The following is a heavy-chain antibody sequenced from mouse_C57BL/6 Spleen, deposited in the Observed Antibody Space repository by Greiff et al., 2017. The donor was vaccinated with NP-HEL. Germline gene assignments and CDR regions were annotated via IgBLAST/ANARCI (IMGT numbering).Heavy chain of an antibody. D-gene: IGHD1-1*01. J-gene: IGHJ2*01. CDR3: ARDRDYGSSYDYFDY. CDR2: ISDGGSYT. CDR1: GFTFSSYA. Sequence: DVQLVESGGGLVKPGGSLKLSCAASGFTFSSYAMSWVRQTPEKRLEWVATISDGGSYTYYPDNVKGRFTISRDNAKNNLYLQMSHLKSEDTAMYYCARDRDYGSSYDYFDYWGQGTTLTVSS. V-gene: IGHV5-4*01.